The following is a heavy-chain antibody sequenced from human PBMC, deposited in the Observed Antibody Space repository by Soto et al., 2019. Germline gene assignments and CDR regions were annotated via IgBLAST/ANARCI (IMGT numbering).Heavy chain of an antibody. J-gene: IGHJ3*02. CDR3: ARCIVATIRDAFYI. Sequence: SETLSLTCTVSGGSISSYYWSWIRQPPGKGLEWIGYIYYSGSTNYNPSLKSRVTISVDTSKNQFSLKLSSVTAADTAVYYCARCIVATIRDAFYIWGKGTMVTVSS. D-gene: IGHD5-12*01. CDR1: GGSISSYY. V-gene: IGHV4-59*01. CDR2: IYYSGST.